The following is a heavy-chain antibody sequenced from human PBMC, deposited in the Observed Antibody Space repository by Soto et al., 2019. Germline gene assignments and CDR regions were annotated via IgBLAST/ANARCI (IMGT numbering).Heavy chain of an antibody. CDR2: IDTAADT. V-gene: IGHV3-13*01. D-gene: IGHD1-7*01. J-gene: IGHJ6*03. Sequence: GGSLRLSCAASGFTFSTYAMHWVRQPAGKGLEWVSHIDTAADTYYAGSVKGRFTISRENANKSLYLQMDSLGAGDTAVYYCARSETGTGYMDFWGKGTTVTVSS. CDR3: ARSETGTGYMDF. CDR1: GFTFSTYA.